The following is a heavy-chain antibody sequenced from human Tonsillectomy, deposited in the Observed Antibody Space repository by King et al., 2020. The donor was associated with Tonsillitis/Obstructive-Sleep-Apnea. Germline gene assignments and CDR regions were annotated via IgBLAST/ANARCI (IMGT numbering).Heavy chain of an antibody. CDR3: ARPSGERCSSASCYSWYFDV. D-gene: IGHD2-2*01. Sequence: VQLVESGGGVVQPGRSLRLSCAASGFTFSSYAMHWVRQAPGKGLEWVAVISYDGRNKYYADSVKGRFTISRDNSKNTLYLQMTSLRVEDTAFYYCARPSGERCSSASCYSWYFDVWGRGTLVTVSS. V-gene: IGHV3-30*04. CDR2: ISYDGRNK. J-gene: IGHJ2*01. CDR1: GFTFSSYA.